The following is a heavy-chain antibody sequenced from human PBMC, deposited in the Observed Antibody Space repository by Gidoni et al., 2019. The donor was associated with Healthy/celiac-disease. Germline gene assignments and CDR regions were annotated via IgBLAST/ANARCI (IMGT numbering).Heavy chain of an antibody. CDR2: IYYSGST. CDR3: ARADAGESWGATIPPYYYCMDV. CDR1: GGSISSGGYY. V-gene: IGHV4-31*03. Sequence: QVQLQESGPGLVKPSQTLSLTCTVSGGSISSGGYYWSWIRQHPGKGLEWIGYIYYSGSTYYNPSLKSRVTISVDTSKNQFSLKLSSVTAADTAVYYCARADAGESWGATIPPYYYCMDVWGQGTTVTVSS. J-gene: IGHJ6*02. D-gene: IGHD5-12*01.